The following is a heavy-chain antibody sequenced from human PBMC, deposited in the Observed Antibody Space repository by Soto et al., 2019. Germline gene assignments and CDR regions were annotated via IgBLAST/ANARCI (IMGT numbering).Heavy chain of an antibody. CDR1: GYTFTGYY. CDR3: ATQRDYGDYGALDY. D-gene: IGHD4-17*01. CDR2: INPNSGGT. V-gene: IGHV1-2*04. J-gene: IGHJ4*02. Sequence: ASVKVSCKASGYTFTGYYMHWVRQAPGQGLEWMGWINPNSGGTNYTQKFRGWVTMTRDTSISTAYMELSRLRSDDTAVYYCATQRDYGDYGALDYWGQGTLVTVSS.